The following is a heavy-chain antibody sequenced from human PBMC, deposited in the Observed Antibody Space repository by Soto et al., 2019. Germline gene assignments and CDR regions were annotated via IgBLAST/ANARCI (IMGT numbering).Heavy chain of an antibody. CDR3: ATSLWFGTQVEL. CDR2: ISRSGTT. V-gene: IGHV4-34*01. CDR1: GGYFNDNY. D-gene: IGHD3-10*01. J-gene: IGHJ5*02. Sequence: QVQLQQWGAGLLKPSETLSLSCAVYGGYFNDNYYTWFRQPPGKGLEWIGEISRSGTTKYIPSLKIRASISFDTSKTQASLKVTSVTAADTAVYYCATSLWFGTQVELWGQGALVTVSS.